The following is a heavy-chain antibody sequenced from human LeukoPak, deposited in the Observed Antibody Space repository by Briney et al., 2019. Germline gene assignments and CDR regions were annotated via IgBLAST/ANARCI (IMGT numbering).Heavy chain of an antibody. D-gene: IGHD1-26*01. CDR1: GGSISTYY. J-gene: IGHJ4*02. CDR2: IYHNGRT. CDR3: ARDRSGASYFDS. V-gene: IGHV4-59*01. Sequence: PPETLSLTCTVSGGSISTYYWSWIRQSPGKGLEWIGYIYHNGRTNHNSSLKSRVTISVDTSKNQFSLKLSSVTAADTAVYYRARDRSGASYFDSWGQGTLVTVSS.